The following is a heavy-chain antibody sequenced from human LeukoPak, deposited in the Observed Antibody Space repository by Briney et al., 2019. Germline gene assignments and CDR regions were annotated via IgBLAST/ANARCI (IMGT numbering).Heavy chain of an antibody. CDR1: GYTFTNYA. Sequence: AASVTVSCKASGYTFTNYAMNWVRQAPGQGLEWMGWINTNTGNPTYAQGFTGRFVFSLDTSVSTAYLQISSLKAEDTAMYYCARERRSSSPGEQQLVRAFDIWGQGTMVTVSS. CDR2: INTNTGNP. V-gene: IGHV7-4-1*02. D-gene: IGHD6-13*01. CDR3: ARERRSSSPGEQQLVRAFDI. J-gene: IGHJ3*02.